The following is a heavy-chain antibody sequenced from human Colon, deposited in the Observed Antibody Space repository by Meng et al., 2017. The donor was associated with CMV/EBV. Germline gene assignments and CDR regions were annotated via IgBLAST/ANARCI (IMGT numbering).Heavy chain of an antibody. CDR2: INPNSGGT. V-gene: IGHV1-2*02. Sequence: ASVKVSCKASGYTFTGYYMHWVRQAPGQGLEWMGWINPNSGGTNYAQKFQGRVTMTRDTSISTAYMELSRLRSDDTAIYYCAKEKEFDGSGYHPYYFDYWGQGTLVTVSS. D-gene: IGHD3-22*01. CDR3: AKEKEFDGSGYHPYYFDY. CDR1: GYTFTGYY. J-gene: IGHJ4*02.